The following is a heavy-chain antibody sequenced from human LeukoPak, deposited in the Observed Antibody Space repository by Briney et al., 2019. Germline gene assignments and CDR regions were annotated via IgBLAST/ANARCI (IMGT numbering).Heavy chain of an antibody. CDR2: INSDGSST. CDR3: ARVTFSFPYYFDY. Sequence: GGSLRLSCAASGFTFSSYWMHWVRQAPGRGLVWVSRINSDGSSTSYADSVKGRSTISRDNAKSTLYLQMNSLRAEDTAVYYCARVTFSFPYYFDYWGQGTPVTVSS. CDR1: GFTFSSYW. V-gene: IGHV3-74*01. J-gene: IGHJ4*02.